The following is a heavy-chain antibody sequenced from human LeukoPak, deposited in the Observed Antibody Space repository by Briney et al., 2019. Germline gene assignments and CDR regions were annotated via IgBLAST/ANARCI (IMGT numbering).Heavy chain of an antibody. Sequence: SGGFLRLSCAASGFTVSSNYMSWVRQAPGKGLEWVSVIYSGGSTYYADSVKGRFTISRDNSKNTLYLQMNSLRAEDTAVYYCARWTADNTDYYYYYGMDVWGQGTTVTVSS. D-gene: IGHD2-2*01. CDR2: IYSGGST. CDR3: ARWTADNTDYYYYYGMDV. J-gene: IGHJ6*02. CDR1: GFTVSSNY. V-gene: IGHV3-53*01.